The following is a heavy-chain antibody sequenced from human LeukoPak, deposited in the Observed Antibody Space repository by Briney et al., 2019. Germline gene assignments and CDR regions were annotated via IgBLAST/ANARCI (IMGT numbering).Heavy chain of an antibody. CDR3: ARGTDGYPADY. D-gene: IGHD6-25*01. Sequence: PGGSLRLSCAASGFTFNNYNMNWVRQAPGKGLEWVSVIYSGGSTYYADSVKGRFTISRDNSKNTLYLQMNSLRAEDTAVYYCARGTDGYPADYWGQGTLVTVSS. CDR2: IYSGGST. J-gene: IGHJ4*02. V-gene: IGHV3-53*01. CDR1: GFTFNNYN.